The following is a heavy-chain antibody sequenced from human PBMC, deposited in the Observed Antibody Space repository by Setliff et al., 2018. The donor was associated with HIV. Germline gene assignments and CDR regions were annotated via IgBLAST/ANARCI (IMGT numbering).Heavy chain of an antibody. CDR1: GGSFSGFS. CDR2: INNYGVT. CDR3: SRGPTIRGSFTGVVYTAPLPSFDT. V-gene: IGHV4-34*01. J-gene: IGHJ4*02. D-gene: IGHD3-3*01. Sequence: LPETLSLTCAVYGGSFSGFSWNWIRQPPGKGLEWIGDINNYGVTLYTSSLAGRVTISVDTSKNQFSLTLKSLTVADTALYFCSRGPTIRGSFTGVVYTAPLPSFDTWSQGSLVTVSS.